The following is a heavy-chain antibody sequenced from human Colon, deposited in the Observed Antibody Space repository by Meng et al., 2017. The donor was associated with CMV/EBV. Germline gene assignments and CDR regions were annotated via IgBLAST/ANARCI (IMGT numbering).Heavy chain of an antibody. Sequence: AVSGGSISSSNWWSGVRQPPGKGLEWIGEIYHSGATNYKPSLKSRVTMSLDKSKNEVSLKLTSVTAADTAVYYCARHLAGTYSPGDYWGQGTLVTVSS. CDR3: ARHLAGTYSPGDY. D-gene: IGHD6-19*01. J-gene: IGHJ4*02. V-gene: IGHV4-4*02. CDR2: IYHSGAT. CDR1: GGSISSSNW.